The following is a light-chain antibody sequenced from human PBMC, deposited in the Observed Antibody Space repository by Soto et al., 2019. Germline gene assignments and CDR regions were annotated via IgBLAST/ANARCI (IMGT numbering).Light chain of an antibody. Sequence: IVMTQSPATLSVSPGERATLSCRASQSINTNLAWFQQKPGRAPRLLIFGASNRATDIPTRFSGSGSGTEFTLTISSLQSEDFAVYYCQQYNNWPPLTFGGGTKVDIK. J-gene: IGKJ4*01. CDR1: QSINTN. CDR3: QQYNNWPPLT. CDR2: GAS. V-gene: IGKV3-15*01.